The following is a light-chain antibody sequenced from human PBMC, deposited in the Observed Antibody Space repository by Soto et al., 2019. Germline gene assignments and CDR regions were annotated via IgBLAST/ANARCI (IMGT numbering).Light chain of an antibody. CDR1: QSLLHSNGKNF. CDR2: LGS. Sequence: DIVLTQSPLSLPVTPGESASISCRSSQSLLHSNGKNFLDWYVQKPGQSPQLLIYLGSQRASGVPDKCSGSGSGTEFTLQIRKVEVEDVGIYYCMQALQVPSTFGQATKLALK. J-gene: IGKJ2*01. V-gene: IGKV2-28*01. CDR3: MQALQVPST.